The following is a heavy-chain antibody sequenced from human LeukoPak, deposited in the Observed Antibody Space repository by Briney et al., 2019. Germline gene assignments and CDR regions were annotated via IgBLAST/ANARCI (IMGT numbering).Heavy chain of an antibody. D-gene: IGHD4-11*01. CDR2: ISATGSYI. CDR1: GFTFSTYS. V-gene: IGHV3-21*01. CDR3: ARVGAYTNYAPDY. J-gene: IGHJ4*02. Sequence: PGGSLRLSCAASGFTFSTYSMNWVRPAPGKGLEWVSSISATGSYIYYADSVKGRFTISRDNAKNSLYLQMDSLRAEDTAVYYCARVGAYTNYAPDYGGQGTLVTVSS.